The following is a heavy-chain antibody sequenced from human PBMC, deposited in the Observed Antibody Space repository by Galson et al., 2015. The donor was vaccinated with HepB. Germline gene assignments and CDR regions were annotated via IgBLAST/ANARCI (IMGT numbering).Heavy chain of an antibody. D-gene: IGHD2-2*01. V-gene: IGHV1-18*01. CDR1: GYTFTSYG. J-gene: IGHJ5*02. CDR2: ISAYNGNT. Sequence: SVKVSCKASGYTFTSYGINWVRQAPGQGLEWMGWISAYNGNTNYAQKLQGRVTMTTDTSTSTAYMELRSLRSDDTAVYYCAREDIVVVPAAMPHVWFDPWGQGTLVTVSS. CDR3: AREDIVVVPAAMPHVWFDP.